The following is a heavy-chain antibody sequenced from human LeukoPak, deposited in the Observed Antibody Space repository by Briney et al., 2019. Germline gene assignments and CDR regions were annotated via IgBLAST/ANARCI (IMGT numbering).Heavy chain of an antibody. Sequence: SVKVSCKASGGTFSSYAISWVRQAPGQGLEWMGRIIPILGIADYAQKFQGRVTITADKSTSTAYMELSSLRSEDTAVYYCARAGVTHAIDYWGQGTLVTVSS. CDR1: GGTFSSYA. D-gene: IGHD2-21*02. CDR3: ARAGVTHAIDY. CDR2: IIPILGIA. J-gene: IGHJ4*02. V-gene: IGHV1-69*04.